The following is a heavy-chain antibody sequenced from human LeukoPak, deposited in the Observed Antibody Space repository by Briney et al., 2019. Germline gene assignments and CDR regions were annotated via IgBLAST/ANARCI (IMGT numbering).Heavy chain of an antibody. CDR2: INHSGST. CDR1: GGSFSGYY. D-gene: IGHD2-2*01. Sequence: SETLSLTCAVYGGSFSGYYWSWIRKPPGKGLEWIGEINHSGSTNYNPSLKSRVTISVDTSKNQFSLKLSSVTAADTAVYYCARDIVVVPAAMWGYYYYGMDVWGQGTTVTVSS. CDR3: ARDIVVVPAAMWGYYYYGMDV. V-gene: IGHV4-34*01. J-gene: IGHJ6*02.